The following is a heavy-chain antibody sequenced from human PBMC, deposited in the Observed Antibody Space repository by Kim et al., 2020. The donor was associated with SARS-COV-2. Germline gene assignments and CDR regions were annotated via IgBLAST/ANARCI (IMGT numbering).Heavy chain of an antibody. V-gene: IGHV3-53*01. D-gene: IGHD6-19*01. Sequence: GGSLRLSCAASGFTAYNNYMNWVRQAPGKGLEWVSVIYSGGETYYADSVKGRFTISRDDSKNTLFLHMSSLRADDTALYYCAKSGMAMAGQGVAFDIWGRGTMVTVSS. J-gene: IGHJ3*02. CDR1: GFTAYNNY. CDR2: IYSGGET. CDR3: AKSGMAMAGQGVAFDI.